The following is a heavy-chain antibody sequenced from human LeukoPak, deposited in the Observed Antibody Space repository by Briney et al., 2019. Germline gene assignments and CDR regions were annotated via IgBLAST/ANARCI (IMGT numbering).Heavy chain of an antibody. CDR1: GYTFTSYD. Sequence: ASVKVSCKASGYTFTSYDINWVRQATGQGLEWMGWMNPNSGNTGYAQKFQGRVTMTRNTSISTAYMELSSLRSEDTAVYYCASLGWGIAVAGTSDYHYYGMDVWGQGTTVTVSS. CDR3: ASLGWGIAVAGTSDYHYYGMDV. CDR2: MNPNSGNT. D-gene: IGHD6-19*01. J-gene: IGHJ6*02. V-gene: IGHV1-8*02.